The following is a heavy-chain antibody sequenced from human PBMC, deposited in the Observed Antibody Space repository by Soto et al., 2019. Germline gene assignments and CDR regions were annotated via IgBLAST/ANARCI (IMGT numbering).Heavy chain of an antibody. D-gene: IGHD2-2*01. CDR2: ISGSGGST. CDR3: AKGQNDCSSTSCYDYYYYYGMDV. V-gene: IGHV3-23*01. CDR1: GFTFSSYA. J-gene: IGHJ6*02. Sequence: EVQLLESGGGLVQPGGSLRLSCAASGFTFSSYAMSWVRQAPGKGLEWVSAISGSGGSTYYADSVKGRFTISRDNSKNTLYLQMNSLRAEDTAVYYCAKGQNDCSSTSCYDYYYYYGMDVWGQGTTVTVSS.